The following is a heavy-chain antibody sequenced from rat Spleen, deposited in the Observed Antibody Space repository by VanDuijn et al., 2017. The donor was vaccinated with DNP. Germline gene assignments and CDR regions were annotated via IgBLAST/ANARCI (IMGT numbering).Heavy chain of an antibody. D-gene: IGHD1-11*01. Sequence: EVQLVESGGDLVQPGRSLKLSCVVSGFTFNKYWMTWIRQVPGKGLEWVASITSSGGSTYYPDSVKGRFSISRDNAKNTLYLQMNSLRSEDTATYYCARQSYGWGMDAWGQGTSVTVSS. CDR1: GFTFNKYW. CDR2: ITSSGGST. J-gene: IGHJ4*01. V-gene: IGHV5-31*01. CDR3: ARQSYGWGMDA.